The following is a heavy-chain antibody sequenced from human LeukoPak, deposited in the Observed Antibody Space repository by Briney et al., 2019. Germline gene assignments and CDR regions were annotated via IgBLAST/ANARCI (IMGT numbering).Heavy chain of an antibody. CDR3: ARSLLGVTPPDY. CDR2: INPNSGGT. CDR1: GYTFTDYY. V-gene: IGHV1-2*02. J-gene: IGHJ4*02. Sequence: ASVKVSCKASGYTFTDYYMHWVRQAPGQGLEWMGWINPNSGGTNYAQKFQGRVTMTRDTSISTAYMELSRLRSDDTAVYYCARSLLGVTPPDYWGQGTLVTDSS. D-gene: IGHD3-22*01.